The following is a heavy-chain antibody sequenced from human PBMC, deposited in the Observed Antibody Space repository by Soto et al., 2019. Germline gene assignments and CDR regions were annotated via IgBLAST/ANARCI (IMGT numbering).Heavy chain of an antibody. CDR3: ARAGCDGGSCYTLVGLRYGMDV. J-gene: IGHJ6*02. Sequence: QVQLVESGGGVVQPGRSLRLSCAASGFTFSSYAMYWVRQAPGKGLERVAVISYDGNNKYYADSVKGRFTISRDNSKNTLYLQMNRLSAEDTAVYYCARAGCDGGSCYTLVGLRYGMDVWGQGTTVTVSS. D-gene: IGHD2-15*01. CDR2: ISYDGNNK. CDR1: GFTFSSYA. V-gene: IGHV3-30-3*01.